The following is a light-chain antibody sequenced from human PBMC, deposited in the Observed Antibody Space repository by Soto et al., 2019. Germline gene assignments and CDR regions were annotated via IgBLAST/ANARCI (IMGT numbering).Light chain of an antibody. CDR2: DAS. V-gene: IGKV3-11*01. CDR1: QSVRSY. Sequence: EIVLTQPPGTLSLSPGERATLSFRASQSVRSYLAWYQQKPGQAPRLLIYDASNRATGIPARFSGDGSGTDYTLTISSLEPEDFAGYYCHQCSNWLTFGGGTKVDI. J-gene: IGKJ4*01. CDR3: HQCSNWLT.